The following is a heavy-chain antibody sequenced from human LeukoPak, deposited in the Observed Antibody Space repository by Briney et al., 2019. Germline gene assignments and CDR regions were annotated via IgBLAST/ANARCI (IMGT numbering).Heavy chain of an antibody. CDR1: GFIFSSYS. D-gene: IGHD2-15*01. CDR2: ISSGSSTI. J-gene: IGHJ4*02. V-gene: IGHV3-48*02. CDR3: VRDGGYCSGGSCPGFDY. Sequence: GGSLRLSCAASGFIFSSYSMNWVRQAPGKGLEWVSYISSGSSTIYYVDSVKGRFTISRDNAKDSLYLQMNSLRDEDTAVYYCVRDGGYCSGGSCPGFDYWGQGTLVIVSS.